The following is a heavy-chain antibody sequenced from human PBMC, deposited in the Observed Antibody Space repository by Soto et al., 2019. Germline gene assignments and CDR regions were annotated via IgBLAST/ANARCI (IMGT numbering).Heavy chain of an antibody. CDR3: AHSVPILARVSRSGGGNWFDP. CDR2: IYWNDDK. Sequence: QITLKESGPMLVKPTQTLTLTCTFSGFSLTTSGVGVGWIRQPPGKALEWLALIYWNDDKRYSPSLKSRLTNTKDTSKNRVVLTLTSRDPVATATYYCAHSVPILARVSRSGGGNWFDPWGQGTLVTVSS. D-gene: IGHD3-3*01. V-gene: IGHV2-5*01. CDR1: GFSLTTSGVG. J-gene: IGHJ5*02.